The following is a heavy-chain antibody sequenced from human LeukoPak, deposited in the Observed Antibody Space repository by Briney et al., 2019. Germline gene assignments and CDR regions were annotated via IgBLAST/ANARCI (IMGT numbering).Heavy chain of an antibody. J-gene: IGHJ4*02. CDR1: GFTFSSYA. D-gene: IGHD6-19*01. CDR2: ISGSGGST. V-gene: IGHV3-23*01. Sequence: PGGSLRLSCAASGFTFSSYAMSWVRQAPGKGLEWVSAISGSGGSTYYADSVKGRFTISRDNSKNTLYLQMNSLRAEGTAVYYCGTGSGWYEYFDYWGQGTLVTVSS. CDR3: GTGSGWYEYFDY.